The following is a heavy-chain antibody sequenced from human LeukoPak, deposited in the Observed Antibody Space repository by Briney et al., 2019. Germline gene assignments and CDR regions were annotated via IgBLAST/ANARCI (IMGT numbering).Heavy chain of an antibody. Sequence: SRTLSLTCTVSGGSISSGGYYWSWIRQHPGKGLEWIGYIYYSGSTYYNPSLKSRVTISVDTSKNQFSLKLSSVTAADTAVYYCARDSDAGLRDAFDIWGQGTMVTVSS. J-gene: IGHJ3*02. CDR3: ARDSDAGLRDAFDI. V-gene: IGHV4-31*03. D-gene: IGHD4-17*01. CDR1: GGSISSGGYY. CDR2: IYYSGST.